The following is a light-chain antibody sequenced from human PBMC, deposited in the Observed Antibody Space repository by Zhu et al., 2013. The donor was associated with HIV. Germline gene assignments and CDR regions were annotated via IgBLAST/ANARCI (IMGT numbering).Light chain of an antibody. J-gene: IGKJ1*01. CDR3: QQSYSTPWT. V-gene: IGKV1-39*01. CDR2: GAS. Sequence: DIQMTQSPSSLSASVGDRVTITCRASQSINTYLNWYQQKPGKAPSLLIYGASSLQGGVPSRFSASGSGTDFILTVSSLQAEDFAVYYCQQSYSTPWTFGQGPRWK. CDR1: QSINTY.